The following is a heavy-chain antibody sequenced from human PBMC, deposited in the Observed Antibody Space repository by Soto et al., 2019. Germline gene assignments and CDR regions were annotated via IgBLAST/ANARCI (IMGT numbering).Heavy chain of an antibody. Sequence: GWSLRLSCAASSSTFSNYAMSWVRQAPGKGLEWVSTISSSSSYIYYADSVKGRFTISRDNAKNSLYLQMNSLRAEDTAVYYCARGPTPYCSSTSCYPEYFQHWGQGTLVTVSS. CDR1: SSTFSNYA. V-gene: IGHV3-21*01. J-gene: IGHJ1*01. D-gene: IGHD2-2*01. CDR3: ARGPTPYCSSTSCYPEYFQH. CDR2: ISSSSSYI.